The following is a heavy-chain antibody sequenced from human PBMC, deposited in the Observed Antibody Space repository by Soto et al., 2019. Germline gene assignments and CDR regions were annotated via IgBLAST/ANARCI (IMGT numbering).Heavy chain of an antibody. CDR2: ISAYNGNT. J-gene: IGHJ4*02. Sequence: GASVKVSCKASGYTFTSYGISWVRQAPGQGLEWMGWISAYNGNTNYAQKLQGRVTMTTDTSTSTAYMELRSLRSDDTAVYYCARVYIVVVPAAIAFDYWGQGTLVTVSS. V-gene: IGHV1-18*01. CDR1: GYTFTSYG. CDR3: ARVYIVVVPAAIAFDY. D-gene: IGHD2-2*01.